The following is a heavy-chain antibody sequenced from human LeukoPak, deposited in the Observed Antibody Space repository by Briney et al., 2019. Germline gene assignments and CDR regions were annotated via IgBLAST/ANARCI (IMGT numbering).Heavy chain of an antibody. D-gene: IGHD3-10*01. J-gene: IGHJ4*02. Sequence: GGSLRLSCAACGFTFSKYGINWARQARGKGVEWVFGISGSGGFTYYADSVKGRFTIYRENSNNTLSLKMNRLRAEDRAIYYCAKEERLRFGAIYLDYWDQGTLVTVSS. V-gene: IGHV3-23*01. CDR2: ISGSGGFT. CDR3: AKEERLRFGAIYLDY. CDR1: GFTFSKYG.